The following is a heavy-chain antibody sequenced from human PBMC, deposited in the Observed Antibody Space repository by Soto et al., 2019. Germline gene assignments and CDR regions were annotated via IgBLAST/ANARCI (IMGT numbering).Heavy chain of an antibody. Sequence: ESGGGLVQPGGSLRLSCAASGFTLSNYWMHWVRQDPGKGLVWVSRINIDESRRDYADSVKGRFTITRDSAKNTLDLQMNSLRAEDTAVYYCARGGSGSYGDYYGMDVWGQGTMVTVSS. J-gene: IGHJ6*02. CDR1: GFTLSNYW. CDR2: INIDESRR. CDR3: ARGGSGSYGDYYGMDV. V-gene: IGHV3-74*02. D-gene: IGHD1-26*01.